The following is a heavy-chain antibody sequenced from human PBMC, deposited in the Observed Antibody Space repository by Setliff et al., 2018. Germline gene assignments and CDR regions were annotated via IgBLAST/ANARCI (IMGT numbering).Heavy chain of an antibody. CDR2: ISAYNANT. D-gene: IGHD7-27*01. CDR3: AREPLWGSRDAFDI. J-gene: IGHJ3*02. V-gene: IGHV1-18*01. Sequence: ASVKVSCKASGYIFTSYAINWVRQAPGQGLEWMGSISAYNANTNYAQNLQGRVAMTRDTSTSTAYMELRSLRSDDTAVYYCAREPLWGSRDAFDIWGQGTMVTVSS. CDR1: GYIFTSYA.